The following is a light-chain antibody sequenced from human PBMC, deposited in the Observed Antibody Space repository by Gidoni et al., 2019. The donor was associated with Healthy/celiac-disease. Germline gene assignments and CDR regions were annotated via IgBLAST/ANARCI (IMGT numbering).Light chain of an antibody. V-gene: IGLV3-21*02. J-gene: IGLJ2*01. CDR3: QVWDRGSDHVV. CDR2: DDS. Sequence: SYVLTQPPPVSMAPGPTARITCGGNNIGSKSVHWYQQKPGQAPVLVVYDDSDRPSGIPERFAGSNSGNTATLTISRVEAGDEAEYYCQVWDRGSDHVVFGGGTKLTVL. CDR1: NIGSKS.